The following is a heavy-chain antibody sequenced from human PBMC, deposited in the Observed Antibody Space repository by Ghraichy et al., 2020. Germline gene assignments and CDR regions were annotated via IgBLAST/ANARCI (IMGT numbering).Heavy chain of an antibody. V-gene: IGHV4-39*01. D-gene: IGHD3-22*01. CDR2: IYYSGST. J-gene: IGHJ3*02. CDR1: GGSISSSSYY. Sequence: SETLSLTCTVSGGSISSSSYYWGWIRQPPGKGLEWIGSIYYSGSTYYNPSLKSRVTISVDTSKNQFSLKLSSVTAADTAVYYCAMSYYYDSSGYYGGKAFDSWGQGTMVTVSS. CDR3: AMSYYYDSSGYYGGKAFDS.